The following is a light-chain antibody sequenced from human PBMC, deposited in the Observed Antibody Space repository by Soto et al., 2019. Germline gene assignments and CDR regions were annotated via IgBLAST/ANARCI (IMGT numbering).Light chain of an antibody. V-gene: IGKV1-27*01. J-gene: IGKJ4*01. CDR3: QTYNSAPLT. Sequence: DIQMTQSPSSLSASVGDRFTITGLASQSISSYLNWYQQKPGKARKLLIYAAYTLQAGVPSRFSGSGSGTDFTLTISSLQPEDVAAYYCQTYNSAPLTVGGGTQVEIK. CDR1: QSISSY. CDR2: AAY.